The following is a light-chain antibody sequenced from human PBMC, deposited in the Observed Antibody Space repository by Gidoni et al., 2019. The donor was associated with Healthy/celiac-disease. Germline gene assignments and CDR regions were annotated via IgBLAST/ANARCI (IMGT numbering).Light chain of an antibody. CDR3: NSRDSSGNHWV. J-gene: IGLJ3*02. Sequence: SSELTQDPAVSVALGHTVRITCQGDSLRRSYASWYQQKPGQAPVLVIYGKNNRPSGIPDRFSGSSSGNTASLTITGAQAEDEADYYCNSRDSSGNHWVFGGGTKLTVL. V-gene: IGLV3-19*01. CDR1: SLRRSY. CDR2: GKN.